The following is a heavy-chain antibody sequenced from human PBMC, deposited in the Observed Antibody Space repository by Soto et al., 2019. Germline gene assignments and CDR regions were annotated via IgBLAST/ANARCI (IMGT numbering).Heavy chain of an antibody. V-gene: IGHV3-48*03. CDR1: GFTFSSYE. CDR3: ARGGSYSSSDNWFDP. J-gene: IGHJ5*02. D-gene: IGHD6-6*01. Sequence: PGGSLRLSCAASGFTFSSYEMNWVRQAPGKGLEWVSYISSSGSTIYYADSVKGRFTISRDNAKNSLYLQMNSLRAEDTAVYYCARGGSYSSSDNWFDPWGQGTLVTVS. CDR2: ISSSGSTI.